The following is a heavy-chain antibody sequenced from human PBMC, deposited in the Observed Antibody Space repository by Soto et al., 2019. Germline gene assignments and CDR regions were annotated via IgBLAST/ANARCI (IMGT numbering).Heavy chain of an antibody. CDR3: ASSNSWQYYFDY. CDR2: IYYSGSS. CDR1: GDYISSSTYY. V-gene: IGHV4-39*01. J-gene: IGHJ4*02. Sequence: QLQVLGPGLVKPSETLSLTCTISGDYISSSTYYWAWIRQPPGKGLEWIGSIYYSGSSYYNPSLNGRVTISADTSKDQFSLSLSSVTAADTALYFCASSNSWQYYFDYWDQGTLVTVSS. D-gene: IGHD6-13*01.